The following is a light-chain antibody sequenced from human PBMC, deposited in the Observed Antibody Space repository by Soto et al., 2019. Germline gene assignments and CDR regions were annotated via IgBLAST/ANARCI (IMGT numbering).Light chain of an antibody. V-gene: IGKV3D-20*02. J-gene: IGKJ4*01. CDR1: QTVSSSY. CDR3: QQRSNWPLT. CDR2: GAS. Sequence: DIVLTQSPGTLSLSPGERATLSCRASQTVSSSYLAWYQQKPGQAPRLLIYGASTRAAGIPDRFSGSGSGTDFTLTISRLEPEDFAVYYCQQRSNWPLTFGGGTKVEIK.